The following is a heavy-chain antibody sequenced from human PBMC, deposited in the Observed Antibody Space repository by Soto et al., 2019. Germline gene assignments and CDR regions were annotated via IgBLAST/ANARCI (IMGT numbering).Heavy chain of an antibody. Sequence: EASVKVSCKASGYTFTSYGISWVRQAPGQGLEWMGWISAYNGNTNYAQKLQGRVTMTTDTSTSTAYMELRSLRSDDTAVYYCASRELLGPVLPAVKNSDYYYYGMDVWGQGTTVTVSS. J-gene: IGHJ6*02. V-gene: IGHV1-18*01. D-gene: IGHD2-2*01. CDR3: ASRELLGPVLPAVKNSDYYYYGMDV. CDR1: GYTFTSYG. CDR2: ISAYNGNT.